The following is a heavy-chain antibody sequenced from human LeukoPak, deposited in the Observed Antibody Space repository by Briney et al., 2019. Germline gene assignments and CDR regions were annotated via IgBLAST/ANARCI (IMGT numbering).Heavy chain of an antibody. D-gene: IGHD2-15*01. J-gene: IGHJ4*02. V-gene: IGHV3-43*02. CDR2: ISGDGGTT. Sequence: PGGSLRLSCAASGFTFDDYAMHWVRQAPGKGLEWVSLISGDGGTTYYADSVEGRFTISRDNSKNSLYLQMNSLRTEDTALYYCAKDEGRCLDYWGQGTLVTVSS. CDR3: AKDEGRCLDY. CDR1: GFTFDDYA.